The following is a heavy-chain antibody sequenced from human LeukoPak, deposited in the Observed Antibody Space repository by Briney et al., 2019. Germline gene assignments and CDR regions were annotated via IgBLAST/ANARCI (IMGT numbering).Heavy chain of an antibody. V-gene: IGHV4-59*01. D-gene: IGHD3-3*01. CDR2: IYYSGST. Sequence: SETLSLTCTVSGGSISSYYWSWIRQPPGKGLEWIWYIYYSGSTNYNPSLKSRVTISVDTSKNQFSLKLSSVTAADTAVYYCARAHITIFGVVPVAFDIWGQGTMVTVSS. CDR3: ARAHITIFGVVPVAFDI. CDR1: GGSISSYY. J-gene: IGHJ3*02.